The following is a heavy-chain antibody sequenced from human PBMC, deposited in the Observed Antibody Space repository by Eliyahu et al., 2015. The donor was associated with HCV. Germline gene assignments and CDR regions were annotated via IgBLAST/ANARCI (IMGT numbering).Heavy chain of an antibody. CDR1: GDSVSSNSAX. CDR2: TYYRSKWYN. D-gene: IGHD3-10*01. V-gene: IGHV6-1*01. CDR3: AREGPLKLLWFGESYFLNYFDY. J-gene: IGHJ4*02. Sequence: QVQLQQSGPGLVKPSQTLSLTCAISGDSVSSNSAXWNWXRQSPSRGLEWLGRTYYRSKWYNDYAVSVKSRITINPDTSKNQFSLQLNSVTPEDTAVYYCAREGPLKLLWFGESYFLNYFDYWGQGTLVTVSS.